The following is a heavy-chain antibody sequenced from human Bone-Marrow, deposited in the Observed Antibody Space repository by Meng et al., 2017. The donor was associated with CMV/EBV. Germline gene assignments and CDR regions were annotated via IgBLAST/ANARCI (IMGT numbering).Heavy chain of an antibody. Sequence: GGSLRLSCGTSGFTFSGYEMNWVRQAPGKGLEWVSYISNSGSSTYYADSVKGRFTISRDNAQDSLYLQMDSLTVEDTAVYYCATFNGWSFFFAYWGPGARVTGSS. D-gene: IGHD1-26*01. CDR3: ATFNGWSFFFAY. V-gene: IGHV3-48*03. J-gene: IGHJ4*02. CDR1: GFTFSGYE. CDR2: ISNSGSST.